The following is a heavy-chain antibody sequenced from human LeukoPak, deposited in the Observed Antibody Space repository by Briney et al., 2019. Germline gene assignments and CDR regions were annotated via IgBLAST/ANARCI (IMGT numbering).Heavy chain of an antibody. D-gene: IGHD4-11*01. V-gene: IGHV1-18*01. J-gene: IGHJ4*02. CDR1: GYTFTSYG. CDR2: ISAYNGNT. Sequence: GASVKVSCKASGYTFTSYGIGWVRQVPGQGLEWMGWISAYNGNTNYAQKLQGRVTMTTDTSTSTAYMELRSLRSDDTAVYYCARVSYSNYVDYWGQGTLVTVSS. CDR3: ARVSYSNYVDY.